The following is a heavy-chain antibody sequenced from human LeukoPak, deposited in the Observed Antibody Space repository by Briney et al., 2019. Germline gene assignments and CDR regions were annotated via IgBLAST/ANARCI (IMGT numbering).Heavy chain of an antibody. CDR2: INHSGST. Sequence: SETLSLTCSVSGYSISSNYYWGWIRQPPGKGLEWIGEINHSGSTNYNPSLKSRVTISVDTSKNQFSLKLSSVTAADTAVYYCARGHSSSWYRGWYFDLWGRGTLVTVSS. J-gene: IGHJ2*01. CDR3: ARGHSSSWYRGWYFDL. CDR1: GYSISSNYY. V-gene: IGHV4-38-2*02. D-gene: IGHD6-13*01.